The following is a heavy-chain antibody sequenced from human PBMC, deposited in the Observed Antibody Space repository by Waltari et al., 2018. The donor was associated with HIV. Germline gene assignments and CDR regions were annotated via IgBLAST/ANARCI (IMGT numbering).Heavy chain of an antibody. D-gene: IGHD6-13*01. V-gene: IGHV3-33*01. CDR1: GFTLSSYG. J-gene: IGHJ4*02. CDR3: ARKYSSSWGAPFDY. Sequence: QVQLVESGGGVVQPGRSLRLSCATSGFTLSSYGMHWVRQAPGKGLEGVTVIWNDRRKKNYADAVKGRFTIPRNNSKTTLYLQMNSLRIEDTAVYYCARKYSSSWGAPFDYWGQGTLVTVSS. CDR2: IWNDRRKK.